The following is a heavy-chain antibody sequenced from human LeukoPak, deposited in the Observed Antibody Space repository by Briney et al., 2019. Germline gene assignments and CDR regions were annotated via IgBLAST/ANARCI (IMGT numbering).Heavy chain of an antibody. Sequence: GGSLRLSCAASGFTFSSYAMHWVRQAPGKGLEWVAVISYDGSNKYYADSVKGRFTISRDNSKNTLYLQMNSLRAEDTAVYYCAKGPPDYGDYEPYNWFDPWGQGTLVTVSS. J-gene: IGHJ5*02. V-gene: IGHV3-30-3*01. CDR3: AKGPPDYGDYEPYNWFDP. D-gene: IGHD4-17*01. CDR1: GFTFSSYA. CDR2: ISYDGSNK.